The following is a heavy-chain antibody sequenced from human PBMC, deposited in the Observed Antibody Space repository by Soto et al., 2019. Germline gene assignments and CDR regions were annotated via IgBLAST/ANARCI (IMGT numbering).Heavy chain of an antibody. D-gene: IGHD6-19*01. CDR2: IWYDGSNK. J-gene: IGHJ6*02. CDR3: ARGEGRIAVACTVLYYGMDV. Sequence: QVQLVESGGGVVQPGRSLRLSCAASGFTFSSYGMHWVRQAPGKGLEWVAVIWYDGSNKYYADSVKGRFTISRDNSKNTLYLQMNSLRAEETAVYYCARGEGRIAVACTVLYYGMDVWGQGTTVTVSS. CDR1: GFTFSSYG. V-gene: IGHV3-33*01.